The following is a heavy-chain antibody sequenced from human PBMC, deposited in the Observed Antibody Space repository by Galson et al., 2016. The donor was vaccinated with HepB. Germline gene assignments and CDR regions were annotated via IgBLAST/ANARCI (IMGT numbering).Heavy chain of an antibody. Sequence: SLRLSCATSGFTFSSYNLHWVRHVPGKGLEWVAVIWHDGSNKYYGDSVKGRFSISRENSKNTLDLQMNSLRAEDSALYFCARGACSSSCYYFDYWGQGALVTVSS. J-gene: IGHJ4*02. CDR2: IWHDGSNK. CDR3: ARGACSSSCYYFDY. V-gene: IGHV3-33*01. CDR1: GFTFSSYN. D-gene: IGHD2-2*01.